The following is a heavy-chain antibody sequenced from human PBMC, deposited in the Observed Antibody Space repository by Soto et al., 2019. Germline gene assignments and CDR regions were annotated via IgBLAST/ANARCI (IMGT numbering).Heavy chain of an antibody. Sequence: GGSLRLSCAASGFTFSSYGMHWVRQAPGKGLEWVAVISYDGSNKYYADSVKGRFTISRDNSKNTLYLQMNSLRAEDAAVYYCAKAESSSGPVDYWGQGTLVTASS. V-gene: IGHV3-30*18. J-gene: IGHJ4*02. CDR2: ISYDGSNK. D-gene: IGHD6-6*01. CDR1: GFTFSSYG. CDR3: AKAESSSGPVDY.